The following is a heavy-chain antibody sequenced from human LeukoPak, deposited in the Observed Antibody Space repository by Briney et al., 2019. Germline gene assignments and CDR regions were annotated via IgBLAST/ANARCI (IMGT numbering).Heavy chain of an antibody. CDR1: GGSIGSSY. J-gene: IGHJ4*02. CDR3: ARDMGSSAVPGDY. CDR2: IYYSGSA. Sequence: SETLSLTCTISGGSIGSSYWSWIRQPPRKGLEWIGYIYYSGSANYSPSLKSRVTMSVDTSKNQFSLKLSSVTAADTAVYYCARDMGSSAVPGDYWGQGTLVTVSS. D-gene: IGHD6-13*01. V-gene: IGHV4-59*12.